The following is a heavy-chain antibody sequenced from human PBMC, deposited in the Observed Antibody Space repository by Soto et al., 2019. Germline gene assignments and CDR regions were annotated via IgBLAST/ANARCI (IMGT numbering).Heavy chain of an antibody. CDR3: GRGRSGQIVVFY. Sequence: ASVKVSCKASGYTFTGHYIHWVRQAPEQGPEWMGEIGPESSATRYAQRFQGRVTMTRDMSITTVYMELNNLSPDDTAVYYCGRGRSGQIVVFYWGQGTPVTVSS. V-gene: IGHV1-2*02. CDR2: IGPESSAT. D-gene: IGHD1-26*01. J-gene: IGHJ4*02. CDR1: GYTFTGHY.